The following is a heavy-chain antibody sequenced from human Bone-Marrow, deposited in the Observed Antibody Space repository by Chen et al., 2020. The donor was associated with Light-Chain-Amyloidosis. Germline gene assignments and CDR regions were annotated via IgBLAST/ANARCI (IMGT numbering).Heavy chain of an antibody. CDR1: GFTFSSPG. V-gene: IGHV3-7*03. J-gene: IGHJ4*02. CDR3: ARDHSSGWYPYQDY. CDR2: IKEDGSQK. D-gene: IGHD6-13*01. Sequence: EVQLVESGGGLVQPGGSLKLPCAASGFTFSSPGMSWVRQAPGKGLEWVANIKEDGSQKYCVDSVNGQFTISRDNAKNSLYLQTNSLRAEDTAVYYCARDHSSGWYPYQDYWGQGTLVSVSS.